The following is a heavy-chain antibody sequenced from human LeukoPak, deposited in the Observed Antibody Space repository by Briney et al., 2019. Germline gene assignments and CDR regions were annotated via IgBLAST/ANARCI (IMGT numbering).Heavy chain of an antibody. V-gene: IGHV4-39*01. CDR1: GGSISSSSYY. J-gene: IGHJ4*02. Sequence: SETLSLTCTVSGGSISSSSYYWGWIRQPPGKGLEWIGSIYCSGSTYYNPSLKSRVTISVDTSKNQFSLKLSSVTAADTAVYYCARHRVSSSWHFDYWGQGTLVTVSS. CDR3: ARHRVSSSWHFDY. CDR2: IYCSGST. D-gene: IGHD6-13*01.